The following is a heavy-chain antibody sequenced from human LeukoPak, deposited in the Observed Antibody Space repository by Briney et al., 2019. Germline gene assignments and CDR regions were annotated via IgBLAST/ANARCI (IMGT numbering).Heavy chain of an antibody. Sequence: GGSLRLSCAASGFTFSSYGMHWIRQAPGKGLEWVAFIRYDGSIKYYADSVKGRFTISRDNSKDTLYLQMNSLRSEDTAVYYCARASYYNGYYYYYYMDVWGKGTTVTISS. CDR1: GFTFSSYG. CDR3: ARASYYNGYYYYYYMDV. CDR2: IRYDGSIK. D-gene: IGHD3-10*01. V-gene: IGHV3-30*02. J-gene: IGHJ6*03.